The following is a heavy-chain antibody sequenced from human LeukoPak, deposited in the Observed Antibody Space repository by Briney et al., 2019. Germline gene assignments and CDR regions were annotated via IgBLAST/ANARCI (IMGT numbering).Heavy chain of an antibody. J-gene: IGHJ4*02. V-gene: IGHV3-7*01. CDR2: IKQDESEK. D-gene: IGHD1-26*01. CDR3: ARGGARYFDY. CDR1: GLTFTHYC. Sequence: GGSLRLSCAASGLTFTHYCMSWVRQAPGKGRDWEANIKQDESEKDYVDSVKGRFTISRDHAKNSLYLQMNSLRAEDTAVYYCARGGARYFDYWGQGALVTVSS.